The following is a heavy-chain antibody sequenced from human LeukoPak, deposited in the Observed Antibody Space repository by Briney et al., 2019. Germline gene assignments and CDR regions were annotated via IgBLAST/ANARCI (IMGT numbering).Heavy chain of an antibody. D-gene: IGHD3-16*01. V-gene: IGHV1-18*01. Sequence: ASVKVSCKASGYTFTSYGISWVRQTPGQGLEWVGWISAYNGNTNYAQKLQGRATMTTIPSTSTAYMELRSLRCNDTAVPYCAMLDYVSSPNAYYFDYWGQGTLVTVSS. J-gene: IGHJ4*02. CDR1: GYTFTSYG. CDR2: ISAYNGNT. CDR3: AMLDYVSSPNAYYFDY.